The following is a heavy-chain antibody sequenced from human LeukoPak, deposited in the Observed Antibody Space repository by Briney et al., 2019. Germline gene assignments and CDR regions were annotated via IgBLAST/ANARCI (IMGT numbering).Heavy chain of an antibody. CDR2: FSGISTT. J-gene: IGHJ4*02. Sequence: GGSLRLSCAASGFTFSSYAMSWVRQAPGKGLEWVSTFSGISTTSYADAVKGRVTISRDNSKNTLYLQMDSLRAEDTAVCYCAKLRQWQPQRYFFEYWGQGALVTVAS. V-gene: IGHV3-23*01. CDR3: AKLRQWQPQRYFFEY. D-gene: IGHD6-19*01. CDR1: GFTFSSYA.